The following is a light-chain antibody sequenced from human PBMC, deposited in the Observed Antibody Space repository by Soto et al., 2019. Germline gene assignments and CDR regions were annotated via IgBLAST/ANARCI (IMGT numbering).Light chain of an antibody. J-gene: IGKJ5*01. CDR2: GAS. CDR3: QQYGSSYT. CDR1: QSVSSSY. V-gene: IGKV3-20*01. Sequence: IVLTQSPGTLSLSPGERATLSCRASQSVSSSYLAWYQQKPGQAPRLLIYGASSRATGIPDRFSGSGSGTNFTLTISRLEAEDFAVYYCQQYGSSYTFGQGTRLEIK.